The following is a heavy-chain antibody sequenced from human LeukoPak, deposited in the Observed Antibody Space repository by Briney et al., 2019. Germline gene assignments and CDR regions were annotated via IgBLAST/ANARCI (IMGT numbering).Heavy chain of an antibody. V-gene: IGHV1-69*05. CDR2: VIPIFGTA. D-gene: IGHD3-22*01. CDR3: ALHSSGYSDFDY. J-gene: IGHJ4*02. Sequence: SVKVSCKASGGTFSSYAISWVRQAPGQGLEWMGGVIPIFGTANYAQKFQGRVTITTDESTSTAYMELSSLRSEDTAVYYCALHSSGYSDFDYWGQGTLVTVSS. CDR1: GGTFSSYA.